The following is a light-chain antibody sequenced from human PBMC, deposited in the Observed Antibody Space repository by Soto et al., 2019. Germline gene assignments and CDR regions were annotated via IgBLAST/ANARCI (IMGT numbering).Light chain of an antibody. J-gene: IGKJ4*01. CDR2: GAS. Sequence: EIVLTQSPATLSLSPGERATLSCRASQSISSNLAWYQQKPGQAPRLLIYGASNRATGSPARFSGSGSGTDFTLTISSLEPEDFAVYYCQQRINWPLTFGGGTKVEIK. CDR1: QSISSN. V-gene: IGKV3-11*01. CDR3: QQRINWPLT.